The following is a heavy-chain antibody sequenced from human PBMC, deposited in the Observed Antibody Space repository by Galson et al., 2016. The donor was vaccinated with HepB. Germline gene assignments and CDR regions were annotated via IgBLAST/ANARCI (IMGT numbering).Heavy chain of an antibody. Sequence: SVKVSCKASGYTFTSYGMYWVRQAPGQRLEYIGWINAGNGNTKYSEKFEGRVTITRDTSASTAYMELSSLISEDTALYFCARVLNVGATIFEYWGQGTLDTVSS. CDR2: INAGNGNT. V-gene: IGHV1-3*01. CDR1: GYTFTSYG. CDR3: ARVLNVGATIFEY. J-gene: IGHJ4*02. D-gene: IGHD1-26*01.